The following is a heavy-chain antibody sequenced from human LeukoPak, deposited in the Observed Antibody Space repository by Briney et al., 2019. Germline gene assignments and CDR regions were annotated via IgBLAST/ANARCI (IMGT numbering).Heavy chain of an antibody. V-gene: IGHV3-30*03. CDR1: GLTFSSYG. CDR3: AIDARPARGGGDLDY. CDR2: ISYDGSNK. J-gene: IGHJ4*02. Sequence: GGSLRLSCAASGLTFSSYGMHWVRQAPGKGLEWVAVISYDGSNKYYGDSVKGRFTISRDNSKNTLYLQMNSLRAEDTAVYYCAIDARPARGGGDLDYWGQGTLVTVSS. D-gene: IGHD3-16*01.